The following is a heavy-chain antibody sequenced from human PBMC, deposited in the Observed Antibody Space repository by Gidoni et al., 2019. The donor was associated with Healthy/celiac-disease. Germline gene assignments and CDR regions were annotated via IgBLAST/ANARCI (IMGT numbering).Heavy chain of an antibody. CDR3: AKIETYGSGSYYDYYYYGMDV. CDR2: ISYDGSNK. J-gene: IGHJ6*02. D-gene: IGHD3-10*01. Sequence: QVQLVESGGGVVQPGRSLRLSCAASGFTFSSYGLPWVRQAPGKGLEWVAVISYDGSNKYYADSVKGRFTISRDNSKNTLYLQMNSLRAEDTAVYYCAKIETYGSGSYYDYYYYGMDVWGQGTTVTVSS. CDR1: GFTFSSYG. V-gene: IGHV3-30*18.